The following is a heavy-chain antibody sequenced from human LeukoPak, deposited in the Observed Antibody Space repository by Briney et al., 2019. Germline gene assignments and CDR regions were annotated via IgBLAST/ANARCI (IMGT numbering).Heavy chain of an antibody. V-gene: IGHV3-33*01. D-gene: IGHD3-3*01. Sequence: GMSLRLSCAASGFTFSSYGMHWVRQAPGKGLEWVAVIWYDGSNKYYADSVKGRFTISRDNSKNTLYLQMNSLRAEDTAVYYCARDLKNDFWTNWFDPWGQGTLVTVSS. CDR1: GFTFSSYG. CDR2: IWYDGSNK. CDR3: ARDLKNDFWTNWFDP. J-gene: IGHJ5*02.